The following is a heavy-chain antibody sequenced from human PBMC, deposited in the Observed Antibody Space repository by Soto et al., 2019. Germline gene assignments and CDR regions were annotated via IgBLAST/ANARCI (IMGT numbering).Heavy chain of an antibody. CDR3: ARYWFGEGHYYYYGMDV. V-gene: IGHV4-30-4*01. Sequence: QVQLQESGPGLVKPSQTLSLTCTVSGGSISSGDYYWSWIRQPPGKGLEWIGYIYYSGSTYYNPSLKSRVTISVDTSKNQFSLNLRSVTAADTAVYYCARYWFGEGHYYYYGMDVWGQGTTVTVSS. CDR1: GGSISSGDYY. J-gene: IGHJ6*02. D-gene: IGHD3-10*01. CDR2: IYYSGST.